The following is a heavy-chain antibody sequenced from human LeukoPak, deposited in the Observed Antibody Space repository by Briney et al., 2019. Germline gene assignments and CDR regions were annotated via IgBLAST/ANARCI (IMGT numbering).Heavy chain of an antibody. V-gene: IGHV1-2*02. Sequence: ASVTVSCMASGYTFTGYYMHWVRQAPGQGLEWMGWINPHSGGTNYAQKFQGRVTMTRYTSISTAYMELSRLTSDDTAVYYCARDLLMYYDGSGESTWGQGTLVTVSS. CDR2: INPHSGGT. CDR1: GYTFTGYY. J-gene: IGHJ5*02. D-gene: IGHD3-10*01. CDR3: ARDLLMYYDGSGEST.